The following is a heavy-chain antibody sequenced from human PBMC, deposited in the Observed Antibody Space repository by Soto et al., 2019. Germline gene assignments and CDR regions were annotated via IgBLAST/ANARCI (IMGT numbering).Heavy chain of an antibody. J-gene: IGHJ4*01. CDR1: GGSISSYY. V-gene: IGHV4-59*01. Sequence: QVQLQESGPGLVKPSETLSLTCTVSGGSISSYYWSWIRQPPGKGLEWIGYIYYSGSTNYNPSLKXXXXXXXXTXKXXXXXXXXXXXXXXXXXXXXXXXXXXDXXRPYYFDYXXXGXXXTVSX. CDR2: IYYSGST. CDR3: XXXXXXDXXRPYYFDY.